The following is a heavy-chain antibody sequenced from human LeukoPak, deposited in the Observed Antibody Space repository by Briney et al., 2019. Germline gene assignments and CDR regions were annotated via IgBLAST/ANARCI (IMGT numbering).Heavy chain of an antibody. V-gene: IGHV3-30*04. CDR2: ISYDGSNK. J-gene: IGHJ4*02. D-gene: IGHD6-13*01. CDR1: GFTFTSYA. Sequence: PGRSLRLSCAASGFTFTSYAMHWVRQAPGKGLEWVAVISYDGSNKYYADSVKGRFSISRDNSKNTLDLQMNSLRAEDTSVYYCARGWYKFDYWGLGTLVTVSS. CDR3: ARGWYKFDY.